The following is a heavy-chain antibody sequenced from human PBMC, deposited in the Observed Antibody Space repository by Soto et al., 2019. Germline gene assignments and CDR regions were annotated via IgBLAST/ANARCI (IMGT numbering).Heavy chain of an antibody. V-gene: IGHV3-53*01. CDR2: IYSGGST. D-gene: IGHD2-15*01. CDR1: GFTVSNNY. J-gene: IGHJ4*02. CDR3: AREGGGVYCSGGSCYGRYFDF. Sequence: VSLRLSCAASGFTVSNNYMSWVRQAPGKGLEWVSIIYSGGSTYYADSVQGRFTISRDNSKNTLFLQMSSLRAEDTAVYYCAREGGGVYCSGGSCYGRYFDFWGQGTRVTVSS.